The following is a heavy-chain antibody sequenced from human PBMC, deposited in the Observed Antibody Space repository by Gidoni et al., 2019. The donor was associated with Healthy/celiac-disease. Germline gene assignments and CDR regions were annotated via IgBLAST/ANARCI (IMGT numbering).Heavy chain of an antibody. Sequence: EVQLVESGGGLVTPGGSLRLSCAASGFTFRSYSMNWVRQATGKGLEWVSSIRSSSSYIYYADSVKGRFTISRDNAKNSLYLQMNSLRAEDTAVYYCARSTAMVTWGSFDYWGQGTLVTVSS. V-gene: IGHV3-21*01. CDR3: ARSTAMVTWGSFDY. J-gene: IGHJ4*02. CDR2: IRSSSSYI. D-gene: IGHD5-18*01. CDR1: GFTFRSYS.